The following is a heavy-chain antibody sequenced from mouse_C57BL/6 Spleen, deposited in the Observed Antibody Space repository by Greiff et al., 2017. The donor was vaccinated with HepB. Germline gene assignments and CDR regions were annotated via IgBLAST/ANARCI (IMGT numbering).Heavy chain of an antibody. CDR1: GYTFTSYG. J-gene: IGHJ2*01. CDR2: IYPRSGNT. CDR3: ARSTTVDPLDY. D-gene: IGHD1-1*01. Sequence: VQLQQSGAELARPGASVKLSCKASGYTFTSYGISWVKQRTGQGLEWIGEIYPRSGNTYYNEKFKGKATLTADKSSSTAYMELRSLTSEDSAVYFCARSTTVDPLDYWGQGTTLTVSS. V-gene: IGHV1-81*01.